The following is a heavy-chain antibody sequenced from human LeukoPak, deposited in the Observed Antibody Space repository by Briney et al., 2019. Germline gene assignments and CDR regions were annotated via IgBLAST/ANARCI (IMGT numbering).Heavy chain of an antibody. V-gene: IGHV3-30*04. Sequence: GGSLRLSCAASGFTFSSYAMHWVRQAPGKGLEGVAVISYDGSDKYYADSVKGRFTISRDNSKTTLYLQMNSLRAEDTAVYYCARDPYSSGWGFDYWGQGTLVTVSS. CDR3: ARDPYSSGWGFDY. D-gene: IGHD6-19*01. CDR1: GFTFSSYA. CDR2: ISYDGSDK. J-gene: IGHJ4*02.